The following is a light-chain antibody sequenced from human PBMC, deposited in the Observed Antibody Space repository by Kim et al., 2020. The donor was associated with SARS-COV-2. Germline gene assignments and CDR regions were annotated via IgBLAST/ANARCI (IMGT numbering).Light chain of an antibody. CDR1: SSTIGSNY. Sequence: GQRDTIACSASSSTIGSNYVYWYQQLPGTAPKLLIYRNNQRPSGVPDRFSGSKSGTSASLAISGLRSEDEADYYCAAWDDSLSGYVFGTGTKVTVL. CDR2: RNN. J-gene: IGLJ1*01. V-gene: IGLV1-47*01. CDR3: AAWDDSLSGYV.